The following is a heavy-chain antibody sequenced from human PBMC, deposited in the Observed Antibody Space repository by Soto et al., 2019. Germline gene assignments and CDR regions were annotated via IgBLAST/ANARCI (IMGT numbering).Heavy chain of an antibody. CDR1: GFTFDDYA. D-gene: IGHD6-13*01. CDR3: AKSVSSSWGHDAFDI. V-gene: IGHV3-9*01. CDR2: ISWNSGSI. Sequence: EVQLVESGGGLVQPGRSLRLSCAASGFTFDDYAMHWVRQAPGKGLEWVSGISWNSGSIVYADSVKGRFTISRDNAKNSLYLQMNSLRAEDTALYYCAKSVSSSWGHDAFDIWGQGTMVTVSS. J-gene: IGHJ3*02.